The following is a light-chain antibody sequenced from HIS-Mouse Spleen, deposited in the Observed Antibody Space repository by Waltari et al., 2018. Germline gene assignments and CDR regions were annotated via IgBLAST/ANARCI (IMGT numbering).Light chain of an antibody. CDR1: SSDVGGLNY. CDR3: SSYAGSNNLV. J-gene: IGLJ2*01. CDR2: EVS. V-gene: IGLV2-8*01. Sequence: QSALTQPPSASGSPVQSVTTSCTGTSSDVGGLNYVPCYQQHPGKAPKLMFYEVSKRPSGVPDRFSGSKSGNTASLTVSGLQAEDEADYYCSSYAGSNNLVFGGGTKLTVL.